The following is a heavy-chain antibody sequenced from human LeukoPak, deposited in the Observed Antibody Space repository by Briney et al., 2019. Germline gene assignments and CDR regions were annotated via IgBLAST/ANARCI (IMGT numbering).Heavy chain of an antibody. CDR1: GFTFSSYS. CDR2: ISSSSSYI. V-gene: IGHV3-21*01. Sequence: PGGSLRLSCAASGFTFSSYSMNWVRQAPGKGLEWVSSISSSSSYIYYADSVKGRFTISRDNAKNSLYLQMNSLRAEDTAVYYCARVNNPHGYSSGWYEYYYYYYGMDVWGQGTTVTVSS. J-gene: IGHJ6*02. D-gene: IGHD6-19*01. CDR3: ARVNNPHGYSSGWYEYYYYYYGMDV.